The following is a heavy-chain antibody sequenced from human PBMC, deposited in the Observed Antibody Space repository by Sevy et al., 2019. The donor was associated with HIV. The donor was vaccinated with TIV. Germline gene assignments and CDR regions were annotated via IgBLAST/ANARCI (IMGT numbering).Heavy chain of an antibody. J-gene: IGHJ5*02. CDR2: IRSRADSYET. D-gene: IGHD2-15*01. CDR1: GFNFNIAA. V-gene: IGHV3-73*01. Sequence: GGSLRLSCAASGFNFNIAAIHWVRQAPGRGLEWVARIRSRADSYETEYSASVRGRFTISRDDSRTTAYLQMNSLTTEDTAVYSCTRQGVIAELDLWGQGTLVTVSS. CDR3: TRQGVIAELDL.